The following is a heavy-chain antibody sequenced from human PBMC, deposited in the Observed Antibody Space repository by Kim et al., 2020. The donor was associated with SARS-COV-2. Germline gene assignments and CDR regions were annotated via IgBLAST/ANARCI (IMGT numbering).Heavy chain of an antibody. J-gene: IGHJ4*02. Sequence: YSPKFQGRVTITSDTSARTVYMVLSSLRSEDTAVYYCARDATFGWYYLDYWGQGTLVTVSS. D-gene: IGHD3-10*01. V-gene: IGHV1-3*01. CDR3: ARDATFGWYYLDY.